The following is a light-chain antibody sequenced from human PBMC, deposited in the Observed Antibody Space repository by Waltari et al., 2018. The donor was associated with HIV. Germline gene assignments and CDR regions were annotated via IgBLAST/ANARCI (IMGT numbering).Light chain of an antibody. CDR2: GST. V-gene: IGLV1-40*01. Sequence: QSVLTQPPSLSGAPGQRVTISCTWSTSNIGAPFDVHWSQPFPGTAPKLLIHGSTRRPSGVPDRFSASTAVASASLAITGLHREDEATYYCQSYDSSLSSWIFGGGTKLTVL. CDR3: QSYDSSLSSWI. J-gene: IGLJ2*01. CDR1: TSNIGAPFD.